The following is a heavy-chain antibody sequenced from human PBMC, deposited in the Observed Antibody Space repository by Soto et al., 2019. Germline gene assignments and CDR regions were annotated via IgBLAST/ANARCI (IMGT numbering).Heavy chain of an antibody. J-gene: IGHJ4*02. CDR1: GGSFSGYY. CDR3: ARGDKDYYGSGSYYNY. V-gene: IGHV4-34*01. D-gene: IGHD3-10*01. Sequence: PSETLSLTCAVYGGSFSGYYWSWIRQPPGKGLEWIGEINHSGSTNYNPSLKSRVTISVDTSKNQFSLKLSSVTAADTAVYYCARGDKDYYGSGSYYNYWGQGTLVTVSS. CDR2: INHSGST.